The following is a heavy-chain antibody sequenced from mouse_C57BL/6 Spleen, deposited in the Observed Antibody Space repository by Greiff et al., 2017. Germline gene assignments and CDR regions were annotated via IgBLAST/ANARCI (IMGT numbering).Heavy chain of an antibody. J-gene: IGHJ2*01. Sequence: EVQLVESGPELVKPGASVKMSCKASGYTFTDYNMHWVKQSHGKSLEWIGYINPNNGGTSYNQKFKGKATLTVNKSSSTAYMELRSLTSEDSAVYYCASDTTVPLDYWGQGTTLTVSS. CDR3: ASDTTVPLDY. CDR1: GYTFTDYN. D-gene: IGHD1-1*01. CDR2: INPNNGGT. V-gene: IGHV1-22*01.